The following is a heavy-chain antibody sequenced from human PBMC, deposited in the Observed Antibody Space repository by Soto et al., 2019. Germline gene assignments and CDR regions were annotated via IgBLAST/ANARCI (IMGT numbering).Heavy chain of an antibody. CDR3: AKGTLTSIDMVDY. V-gene: IGHV3-74*01. J-gene: IGHJ4*02. D-gene: IGHD2-21*01. CDR1: EFTFSNYG. CDR2: ISGDGTRT. Sequence: GGSLRVCCAASEFTFSNYGMSWVRQAPGKGLVWVSRISGDGTRTNYADSVGGRFTVSRDNAKNTLYLQINSLTAEDTAVYYCAKGTLTSIDMVDYWAQGTLVTVSS.